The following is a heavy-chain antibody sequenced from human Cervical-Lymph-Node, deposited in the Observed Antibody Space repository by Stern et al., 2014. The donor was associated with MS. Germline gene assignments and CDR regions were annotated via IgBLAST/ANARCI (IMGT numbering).Heavy chain of an antibody. CDR3: ARRGGNY. Sequence: QLQLQESGPGVVKSSETLSLSCTVSGGLMSSPSYYWSWIRQPPGKGLEWIGEINHSGSTNYNPSLKSRVTISVDTSKNQFSLKLSSVTAADTAVYYCARRGGNYWGQGTLVTVSS. CDR2: INHSGST. CDR1: GGLMSSPSYY. J-gene: IGHJ4*02. V-gene: IGHV4-39*07. D-gene: IGHD3-16*01.